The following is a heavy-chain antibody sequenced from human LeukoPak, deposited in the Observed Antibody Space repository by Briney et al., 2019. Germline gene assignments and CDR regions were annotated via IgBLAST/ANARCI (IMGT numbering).Heavy chain of an antibody. J-gene: IGHJ4*02. CDR3: AADSSSRDY. CDR2: INHSGST. CDR1: GGSFSGYY. Sequence: KPSETLSLTCAVYGGSFSGYYWSWIRQPPGKGLEWIGEINHSGSTNYNPSLKSRVTISVDTSKNQFSLKLSSVTAAETAVYYCAADSSSRDYWGQGTLVTVSS. D-gene: IGHD6-6*01. V-gene: IGHV4-34*01.